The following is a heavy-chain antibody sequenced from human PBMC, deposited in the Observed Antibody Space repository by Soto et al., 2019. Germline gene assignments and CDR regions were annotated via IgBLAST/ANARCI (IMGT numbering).Heavy chain of an antibody. CDR3: AKDCGYYYEYGMDV. CDR2: ISYDGSNK. Sequence: VGSLRLSCAASGFTFSSYGMHWVRQAPGKGLEWVAVISYDGSNKYYADSVKGRFTISRDNSKNTLYLQMNSLRAEDTAVYYCAKDCGYYYEYGMDVWGQGTTVTVSS. J-gene: IGHJ6*02. V-gene: IGHV3-30*18. CDR1: GFTFSSYG.